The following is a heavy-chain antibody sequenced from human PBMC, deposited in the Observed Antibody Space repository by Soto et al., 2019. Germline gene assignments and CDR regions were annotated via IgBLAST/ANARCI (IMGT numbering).Heavy chain of an antibody. CDR2: IIPIFRTP. CDR3: ARSTGSGFRPGTHRFNWFDP. V-gene: IGHV1-69*01. Sequence: QVQLVQSGAEVKQPGSSVKVSCQASGVTFSSFAISWVRQAPGQGLEWMGGIIPIFRTPNYAQNFQGSVTITADESTSSVYMELSRLRSEDTAVYYCARSTGSGFRPGTHRFNWFDPWGQGTLVTVSS. CDR1: GVTFSSFA. J-gene: IGHJ5*02. D-gene: IGHD5-12*01.